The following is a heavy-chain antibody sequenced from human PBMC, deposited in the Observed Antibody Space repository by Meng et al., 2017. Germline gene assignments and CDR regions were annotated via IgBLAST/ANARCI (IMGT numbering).Heavy chain of an antibody. CDR2: ISWNSGSI. J-gene: IGHJ4*02. CDR3: AKASPPIYGSGLYYFDY. D-gene: IGHD3-10*01. Sequence: SLKISCAASGFTFDDYAMHRVRQAPGKGLEWVSGISWNSGSIGYADSVKGRFTISRDNAKNSLYLQMNSLRAEDTALYYCAKASPPIYGSGLYYFDYWDQGTLVTVSS. CDR1: GFTFDDYA. V-gene: IGHV3-9*01.